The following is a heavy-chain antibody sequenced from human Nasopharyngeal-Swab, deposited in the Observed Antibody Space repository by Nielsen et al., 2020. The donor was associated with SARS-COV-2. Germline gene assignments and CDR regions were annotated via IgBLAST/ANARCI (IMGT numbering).Heavy chain of an antibody. Sequence: RQAPGKGLEWIGYIYYSGSTNYNPSLKSRVTISVDTSKNQFSLKLSSVTAADTAVYYCARDLGRDGYNAYYYGMDVWGQGTTVTVSS. CDR3: ARDLGRDGYNAYYYGMDV. D-gene: IGHD5-24*01. J-gene: IGHJ6*02. CDR2: IYYSGST. V-gene: IGHV4-59*01.